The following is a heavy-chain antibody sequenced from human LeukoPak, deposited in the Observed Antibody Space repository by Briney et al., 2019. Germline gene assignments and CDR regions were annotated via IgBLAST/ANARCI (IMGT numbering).Heavy chain of an antibody. D-gene: IGHD1-1*01. J-gene: IGHJ6*02. V-gene: IGHV3-30*18. CDR3: AKARQEAGTTDYYYYYGMDV. CDR1: GFTFSSYG. CDR2: ISYDGSNK. Sequence: GGSLRLSCAASGFTFSSYGMNWVRQAPGKGLEWVAVISYDGSNKYYADFVKGRFTISRDNSKNTLYLQMNSLRAEDTAVYYCAKARQEAGTTDYYYYYGMDVWGQGTTVTVSS.